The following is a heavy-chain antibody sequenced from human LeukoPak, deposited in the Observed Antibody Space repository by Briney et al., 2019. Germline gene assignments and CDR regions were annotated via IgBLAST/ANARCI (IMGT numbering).Heavy chain of an antibody. V-gene: IGHV4-30-2*01. CDR3: ASVVPAAAKGGAFFDY. CDR1: GGSISSGGYY. CDR2: ISHSGTT. Sequence: SETLSLTCTVSGGSISSGGYYWSWIRQPPGKGLEWIGYISHSGTTYYNPSFRSGVTISVDRSKNQFSLRLSSVTAADTAVYYCASVVPAAAKGGAFFDYWGQGTLVTVSS. J-gene: IGHJ4*02. D-gene: IGHD2-2*01.